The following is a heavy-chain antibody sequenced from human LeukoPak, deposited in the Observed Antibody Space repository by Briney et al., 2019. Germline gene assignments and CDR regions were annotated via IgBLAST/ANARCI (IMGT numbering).Heavy chain of an antibody. V-gene: IGHV1-18*01. D-gene: IGHD5-24*01. CDR1: GYTFTSYG. CDR3: ATDHSMANTAWWFDP. Sequence: ASVKVSCKASGYTFTSYGISWVRQAPGQGLEWMGWISAYNGNTNYAQKLQGRVTMTTDTSTSTVYMELSSLRSEDTAFYYCATDHSMANTAWWFDPWGQGTLVTVSS. CDR2: ISAYNGNT. J-gene: IGHJ5*02.